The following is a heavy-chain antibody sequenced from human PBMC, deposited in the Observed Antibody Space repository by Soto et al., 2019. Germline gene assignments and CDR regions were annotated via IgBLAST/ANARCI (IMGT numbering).Heavy chain of an antibody. CDR1: GFTFSSYA. J-gene: IGHJ5*02. CDR3: ASYGSGTYAFSS. CDR2: ISGSGGNT. D-gene: IGHD3-10*01. V-gene: IGHV3-23*01. Sequence: GGSLRLSCASSGFTFSSYAMSLVRQAPGKGLEWVSTISGSGGNTYYADSVKGRFTISRDNAKNSLHLQMNSLRAEDTAVYYCASYGSGTYAFSSWGQGTLVTVSS.